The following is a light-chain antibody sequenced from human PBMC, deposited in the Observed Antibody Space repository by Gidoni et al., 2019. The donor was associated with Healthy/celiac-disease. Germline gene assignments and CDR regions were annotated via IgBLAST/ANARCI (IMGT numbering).Light chain of an antibody. CDR3: QQRSTWWT. CDR2: DAS. Sequence: EIVLTQSPATLSLSPGERATLSCRASQSVSSYLAWYQQKPGQAPRLLISDASNRATGLPARFSGSGSGTDFTLTLSSLEPEDFAVYYCQQRSTWWTFGQGTKVEI. J-gene: IGKJ1*01. V-gene: IGKV3-11*01. CDR1: QSVSSY.